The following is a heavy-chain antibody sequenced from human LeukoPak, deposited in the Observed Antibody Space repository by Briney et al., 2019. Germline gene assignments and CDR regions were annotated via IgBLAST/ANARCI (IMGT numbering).Heavy chain of an antibody. CDR1: GGTFSSYA. J-gene: IGHJ4*02. D-gene: IGHD3-10*01. V-gene: IGHV1-69*13. Sequence: SVKVSCKASGGTFSSYAISWVRQAPGQGLEWMGGIIPIFGTANYAQKFQGRVTITADESTSTAYMELSSLRSEDTAVYYCATSIPTYYYGSGSLDSWGQGTLVTVSS. CDR2: IIPIFGTA. CDR3: ATSIPTYYYGSGSLDS.